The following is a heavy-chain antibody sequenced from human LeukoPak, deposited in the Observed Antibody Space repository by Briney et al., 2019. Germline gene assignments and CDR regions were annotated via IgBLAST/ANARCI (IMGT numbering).Heavy chain of an antibody. V-gene: IGHV3-30-3*01. CDR2: ISYDGSNK. CDR1: GFTFSSYA. J-gene: IGHJ4*02. CDR3: ARAPGDYGDYYFDY. Sequence: PGRSLRLSCAASGFTFSSYAMHWVRQAPGKGLEWVAVISYDGSNKYYADSVKGRFTISRDNSKNTLYLQMNSLRAEDTAVYYCARAPGDYGDYYFDYWGQGTLVTVSS. D-gene: IGHD4-17*01.